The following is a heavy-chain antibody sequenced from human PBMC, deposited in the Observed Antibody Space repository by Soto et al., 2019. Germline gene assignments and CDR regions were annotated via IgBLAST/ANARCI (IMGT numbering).Heavy chain of an antibody. CDR1: GYTFVSQY. V-gene: IGHV1-46*03. Sequence: QVQLVQSGAEVKKPGASVKVSCKASGYTFVSQYIYWVRQAPGQGLEWLGVINPSGGSTTYAQKFQGRLTVTRDMSTTTVFMELSSLRSDDTAIYFCAKSAAVGKWGYYYGMDVWGQGTTVTVSS. CDR3: AKSAAVGKWGYYYGMDV. J-gene: IGHJ6*02. D-gene: IGHD6-13*01. CDR2: INPSGGST.